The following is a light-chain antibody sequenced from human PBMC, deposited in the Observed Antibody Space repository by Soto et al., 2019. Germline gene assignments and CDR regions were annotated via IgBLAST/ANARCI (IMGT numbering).Light chain of an antibody. J-gene: IGKJ1*01. CDR1: QSISSY. Sequence: DIQMTQSPSSLSAAVGDRVTISCRLSQSISSYLNWYQQKPGKAPKLLIYAASSLQSGVPSRFSGSGSGTDFTLTISSLQPEDFASYFCQQSDSTPPWTFGQGTKVDIK. V-gene: IGKV1-39*01. CDR3: QQSDSTPPWT. CDR2: AAS.